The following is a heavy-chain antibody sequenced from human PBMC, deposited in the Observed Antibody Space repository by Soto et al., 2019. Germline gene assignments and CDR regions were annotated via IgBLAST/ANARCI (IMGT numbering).Heavy chain of an antibody. V-gene: IGHV4-4*02. CDR1: GGSISSSNW. CDR2: IYHSGST. CDR3: ASLLGDYYGSGSYKDY. J-gene: IGHJ4*02. Sequence: PSETLSLTCAVSGGSISSSNWWSWVRQPPGKGLEWIGEIYHSGSTNYNPSLKSRVTISVDKSKNQFSLKLSSVTAADTAVYYCASLLGDYYGSGSYKDYWGQGTLVTVSS. D-gene: IGHD3-10*01.